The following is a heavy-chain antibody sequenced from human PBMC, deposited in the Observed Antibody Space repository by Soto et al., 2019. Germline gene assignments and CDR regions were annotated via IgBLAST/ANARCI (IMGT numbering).Heavy chain of an antibody. CDR2: INHSGST. D-gene: IGHD6-6*01. J-gene: IGHJ4*02. CDR3: ARSHIVPRLLMYPYDY. CDR1: GGSFSGYY. Sequence: PSETLSLTCAVYGGSFSGYYWSWIRQPPGKGLEWIGEINHSGSTNYNPSLKSRVTISVDTSKNQFSLKLSSVTAADTAVYYCARSHIVPRLLMYPYDYWGQGTLVTVSS. V-gene: IGHV4-34*01.